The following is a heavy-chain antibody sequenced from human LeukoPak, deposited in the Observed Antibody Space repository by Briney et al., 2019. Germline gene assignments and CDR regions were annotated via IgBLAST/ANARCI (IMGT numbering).Heavy chain of an antibody. CDR1: GGSISSYY. J-gene: IGHJ4*02. Sequence: SETLSLTCTVSGGSISSYYWSWIRQPPGKGVEWIGYIYYSGSTNYNPSLKSRVTISVDTSKNQFSLKLSSVTAADTAVYYCARGYVDSYGNELLDYWGQGTLVTVSS. D-gene: IGHD5-18*01. CDR3: ARGYVDSYGNELLDY. CDR2: IYYSGST. V-gene: IGHV4-59*01.